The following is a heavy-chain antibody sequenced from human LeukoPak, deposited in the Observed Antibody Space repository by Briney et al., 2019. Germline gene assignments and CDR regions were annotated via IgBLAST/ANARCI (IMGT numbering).Heavy chain of an antibody. CDR2: VSNDGSST. CDR3: VGAAADTTPRP. V-gene: IGHV3-74*01. Sequence: PGGSLRLSCAASGFTFSSYGMHWVRQGPGKGLVWVSRVSNDGSSTAYADSVRGRFTISRDNAKNTLYLQMNSLRAEDTAVYYCVGAAADTTPRPWGQGTLVTVSS. J-gene: IGHJ4*02. D-gene: IGHD6-13*01. CDR1: GFTFSSYG.